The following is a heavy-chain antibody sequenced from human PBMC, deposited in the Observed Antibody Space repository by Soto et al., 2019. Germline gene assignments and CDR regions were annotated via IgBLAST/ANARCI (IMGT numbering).Heavy chain of an antibody. CDR3: ARPPGAAAVPDYFDY. J-gene: IGHJ4*02. CDR2: ISGSGGST. D-gene: IGHD6-13*01. Sequence: EVQLLESGGGLVQPGGSLRLSCAASGFTFSSYAMSWVRQAPGKGLEWVSAISGSGGSTYYADSVKGRFTISRDNSKNPLYLQMNSLRAEDTAVYYCARPPGAAAVPDYFDYWGQGTLVTVSS. CDR1: GFTFSSYA. V-gene: IGHV3-23*01.